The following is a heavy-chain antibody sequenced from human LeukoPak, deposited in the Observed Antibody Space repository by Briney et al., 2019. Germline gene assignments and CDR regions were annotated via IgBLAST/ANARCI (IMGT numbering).Heavy chain of an antibody. D-gene: IGHD2-2*01. V-gene: IGHV1-8*01. CDR3: ARRGYCSSTSCYGTFQH. CDR1: GYTFTNSD. Sequence: ASVKVSCKASGYTFTNSDINWVRQAPGQGLEWMGWMNPDSGNTGYAQNFQGRVTMTRNTSIGTAYMELSSLRSEDTAVYYCARRGYCSSTSCYGTFQHWGQGTLVTVSS. J-gene: IGHJ1*01. CDR2: MNPDSGNT.